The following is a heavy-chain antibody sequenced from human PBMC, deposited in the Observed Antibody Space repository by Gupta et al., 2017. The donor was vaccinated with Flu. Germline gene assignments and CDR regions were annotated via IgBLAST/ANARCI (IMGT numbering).Heavy chain of an antibody. Sequence: IYGKASGYSLTSYAMNWVRQAPGQGLEWMGWINTATGNPTYAQGFTERFVFSLDTSVSTTYLQISSLKAADTAVYYCARQRSMDVWGKGTPGTGS. CDR1: GYSLTSYA. V-gene: IGHV7-4-1*02. J-gene: IGHJ6*03. CDR3: ARQRSMDV. CDR2: INTATGNP. D-gene: IGHD6-25*01.